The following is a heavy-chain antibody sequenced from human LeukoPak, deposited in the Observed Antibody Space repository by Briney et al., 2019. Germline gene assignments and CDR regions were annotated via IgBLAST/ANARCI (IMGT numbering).Heavy chain of an antibody. CDR3: ARREGCSSTSCHDAFDI. Sequence: SETLSLTCAVYGGSFSGYYWSWIRQPPGKGLEWIGEINHSGSTNYNPSFKSRVTISVDTSKNQFSLKLSSVTAADTVVYYCARREGCSSTSCHDAFDIWGQGTMVTVSS. J-gene: IGHJ3*02. V-gene: IGHV4-34*01. CDR2: INHSGST. D-gene: IGHD2-2*01. CDR1: GGSFSGYY.